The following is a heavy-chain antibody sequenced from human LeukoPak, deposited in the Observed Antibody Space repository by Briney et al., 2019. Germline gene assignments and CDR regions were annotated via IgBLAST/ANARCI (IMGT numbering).Heavy chain of an antibody. D-gene: IGHD3-9*01. V-gene: IGHV3-23*01. CDR2: ISGSGGST. J-gene: IGHJ4*02. Sequence: GGSLRLSCAASGFTFSNYAMSWVRQAPGKGLEWVSAISGSGGSTYYADSVKGRFTISRDNSKNTLYLQMNSLRAEDTAAYYCAKNTYYDILTGFYLFDYWGQGTLVTVSS. CDR1: GFTFSNYA. CDR3: AKNTYYDILTGFYLFDY.